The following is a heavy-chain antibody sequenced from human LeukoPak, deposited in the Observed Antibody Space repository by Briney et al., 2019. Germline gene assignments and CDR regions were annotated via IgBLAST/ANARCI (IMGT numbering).Heavy chain of an antibody. CDR2: ISYDGSNK. CDR1: GFTFSTYA. V-gene: IGHV3-30*03. D-gene: IGHD2-15*01. J-gene: IGHJ4*02. Sequence: GRSLRLSCAASGFTFSTYAMHWVRQAPGKGLEWVSIISYDGSNKYYADSVKGRFTISGDKSISTAYLQWSSLKASDTAMYYCARRMGYCSGGSCYADFDYWGQGTLVTVCS. CDR3: ARRMGYCSGGSCYADFDY.